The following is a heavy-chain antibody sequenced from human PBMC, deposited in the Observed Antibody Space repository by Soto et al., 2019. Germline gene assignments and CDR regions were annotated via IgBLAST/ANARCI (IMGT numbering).Heavy chain of an antibody. CDR2: ILVDGRT. CDR3: AKATATGGGAFDF. J-gene: IGHJ3*01. D-gene: IGHD2-8*02. CDR1: GFPCGSYD. V-gene: IGHV3-23*01. Sequence: GSLRLSCAASGFPCGSYDMTWVRQAPGKGLEWVSTILVDGRTFYVDSVKGRFTISRDNSRNTVYLQMNSLTAGDTALYYCAKATATGGGAFDFCGQGTMVTVSS.